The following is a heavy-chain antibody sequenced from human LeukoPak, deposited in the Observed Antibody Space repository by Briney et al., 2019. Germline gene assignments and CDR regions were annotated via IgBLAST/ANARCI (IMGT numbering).Heavy chain of an antibody. J-gene: IGHJ3*02. V-gene: IGHV4-31*03. CDR3: ARVSGYYYDSSGYYEGAFDI. CDR1: GGSISSGGYY. CDR2: IYYSGST. Sequence: SQTLSLTCTVSGGSISSGGYYWSWIRQHPGKGLEWIGYIYYSGSTYYNPSLKSRVTISVDTSKNQFSLKLSSVTAADTAVYYCARVSGYYYDSSGYYEGAFDIWGQGTMVTVSS. D-gene: IGHD3-22*01.